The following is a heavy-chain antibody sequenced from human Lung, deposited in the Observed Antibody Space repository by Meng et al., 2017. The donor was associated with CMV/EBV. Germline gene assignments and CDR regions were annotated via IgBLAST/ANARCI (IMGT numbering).Heavy chain of an antibody. Sequence: VQLVESGGGGVQPGRSLRLSCAASGFTFSSYAMHWVRQAPGKGLEWVAVISYDGSNKYYADSVKGRFTISRDNSKNTLYLQMNSLRAEDTAVYYCAHGGGDCWGQGTLVTVSS. D-gene: IGHD2-15*01. V-gene: IGHV3-30-3*01. J-gene: IGHJ4*02. CDR2: ISYDGSNK. CDR3: AHGGGDC. CDR1: GFTFSSYA.